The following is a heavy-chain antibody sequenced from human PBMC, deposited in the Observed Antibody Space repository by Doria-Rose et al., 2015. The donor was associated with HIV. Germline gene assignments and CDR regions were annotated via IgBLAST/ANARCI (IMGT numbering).Heavy chain of an antibody. V-gene: IGHV2-26*01. CDR3: VRIKSSRWYHKYYFDF. Sequence: QVTLKESGPVLVKPTETLTLTCTVSGVSLSSPGMGVSWVRQPPGKALEWLANFFADDERSYKTALKSRLTIPRGTSKSQVVLTMTDMDPVDTATYYCVRIKSSRWYHKYYFDFWGQGTLVIVSA. D-gene: IGHD6-13*01. J-gene: IGHJ4*02. CDR2: FFADDER. CDR1: GVSLSSPGMG.